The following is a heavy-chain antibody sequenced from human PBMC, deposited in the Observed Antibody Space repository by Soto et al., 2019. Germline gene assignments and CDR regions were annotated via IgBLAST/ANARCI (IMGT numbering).Heavy chain of an antibody. V-gene: IGHV4-38-2*01. CDR3: ARAGGSSWHHYYYYYGMDV. Sequence: PSETLSLTCAVSGYSISSGYYWGWVRQPPGKGLEWIGNIHHSGTTYYNPSLKSRVTISIDRSKNQFSLKLSSVTAADTAVYYCARAGGSSWHHYYYYYGMDVWGQGTTVTVSS. CDR1: GYSISSGYY. J-gene: IGHJ6*02. CDR2: IHHSGTT. D-gene: IGHD6-13*01.